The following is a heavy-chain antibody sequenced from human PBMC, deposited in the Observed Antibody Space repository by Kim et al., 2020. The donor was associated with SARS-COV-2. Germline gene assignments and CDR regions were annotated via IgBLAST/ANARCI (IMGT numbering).Heavy chain of an antibody. J-gene: IGHJ6*02. V-gene: IGHV3-48*04. Sequence: GGSLRLSCAASGLTFSSYSINWVRQPPGKGLEWVSYISSGSSSIYYADSVKGRFTISRDNANNSLYLQMNSLRAEDTAVYYCATSYDSSGYPLYYGMDVWGQGTTVTVSS. CDR2: ISSGSSSI. CDR1: GLTFSSYS. D-gene: IGHD3-22*01. CDR3: ATSYDSSGYPLYYGMDV.